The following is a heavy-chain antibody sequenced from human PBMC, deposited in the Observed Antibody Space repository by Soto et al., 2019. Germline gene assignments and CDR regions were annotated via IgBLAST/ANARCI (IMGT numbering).Heavy chain of an antibody. CDR1: GGSISSGDYY. CDR3: ARGSGWFDH. V-gene: IGHV4-30-4*01. J-gene: IGHJ5*02. Sequence: SETLSLTCTVSGGSISSGDYYWSWIRQVPGKGLEWIGYIYYSGSSYYNPSLKSRVIISVDTSKNQFSLKLSSVTAADTAVYYCARGSGWFDHWGQGTLVTVSS. CDR2: IYYSGSS.